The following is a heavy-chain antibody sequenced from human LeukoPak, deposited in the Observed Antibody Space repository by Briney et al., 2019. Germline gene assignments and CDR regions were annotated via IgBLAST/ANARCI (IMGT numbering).Heavy chain of an antibody. J-gene: IGHJ4*02. CDR2: IHSDGSST. CDR1: GFTFSSYW. Sequence: GGSLRLSCAASGFTFSSYWVHWVRQAPGKGLVWVSRIHSDGSSTSYADSVRGRFTISRDDAKSTLYLQMNSLRAEDTAVYYCARSGWPYYFDYWGQGTLVTVSS. V-gene: IGHV3-74*01. D-gene: IGHD3-22*01. CDR3: ARSGWPYYFDY.